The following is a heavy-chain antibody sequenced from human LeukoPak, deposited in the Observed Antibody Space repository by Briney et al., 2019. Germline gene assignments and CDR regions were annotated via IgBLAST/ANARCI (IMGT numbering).Heavy chain of an antibody. CDR2: IKQDGSEK. Sequence: GGSLRLSCAASGFTFRSYWMSWVRQAPGKGLEWVANIKQDGSEKYYVDSVKGRLTISRDNAKNSLYLQMNSLRAEDTAVFYCARVMKLAFDIWGQGTMVTVSS. CDR1: GFTFRSYW. D-gene: IGHD3-10*01. CDR3: ARVMKLAFDI. J-gene: IGHJ3*02. V-gene: IGHV3-7*01.